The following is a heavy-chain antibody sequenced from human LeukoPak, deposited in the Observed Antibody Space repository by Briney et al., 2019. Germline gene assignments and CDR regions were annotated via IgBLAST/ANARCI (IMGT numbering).Heavy chain of an antibody. CDR2: TYYRSEWYN. V-gene: IGHV6-1*01. CDR3: ARGLSDSSGQYYFDY. J-gene: IGHJ4*02. Sequence: SQTLSLTCAISGGSVSTNSAAWNWIRQSPSRGLEGLGRTYYRSEWYNDYAVSVKSRITINPDTSKNQFSLQLNSVTPEDTAVYYCARGLSDSSGQYYFDYWGQGTLVTVSS. CDR1: GGSVSTNSAA. D-gene: IGHD3-22*01.